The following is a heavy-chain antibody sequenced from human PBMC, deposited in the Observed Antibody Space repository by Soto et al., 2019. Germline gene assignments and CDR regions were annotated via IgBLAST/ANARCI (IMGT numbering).Heavy chain of an antibody. V-gene: IGHV3-7*05. CDR3: ARVRGGLTTRGYYFPIDY. CDR1: GFTFSSYW. CDR2: IKQNGSEK. D-gene: IGHD3-22*01. J-gene: IGHJ4*02. Sequence: GGSLRLSCAASGFTFSSYWMSWVRQAPGKGLEWVANIKQNGSEKYYVDSVKGRFTISRDNAKNSLYLQMNSLRAEDTAVYYCARVRGGLTTRGYYFPIDYWGQGTLVTVSS.